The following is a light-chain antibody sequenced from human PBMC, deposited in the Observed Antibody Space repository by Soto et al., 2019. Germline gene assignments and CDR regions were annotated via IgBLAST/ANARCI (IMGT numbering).Light chain of an antibody. CDR3: SSYTTSTTRII. J-gene: IGLJ2*01. CDR2: EVS. V-gene: IGLV2-14*01. CDR1: SSDVGGYNH. Sequence: QSVLTQPPSASGTPGQRITISCTGSSSDVGGYNHVSWYQQHPGKAPKLMIYEVSNRPSGVSNRFSGSKSGNTASLTISGLQAEDEADYYCSSYTTSTTRIIFGGGTKLTVL.